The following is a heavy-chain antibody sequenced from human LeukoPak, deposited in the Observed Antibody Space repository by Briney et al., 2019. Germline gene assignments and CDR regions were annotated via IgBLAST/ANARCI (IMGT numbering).Heavy chain of an antibody. V-gene: IGHV4-4*07. Sequence: KPSETLSLTCTVSGGSISSYYWSWIRQPAGKGLEWIGRIYTSGSTNYNPSRKSRVTMSVDTSKNQFSLKLSSVTAADTAVYYCARVRAIAAAGNYVDAFDIWGQGTMVTVSS. CDR2: IYTSGST. J-gene: IGHJ3*02. D-gene: IGHD6-13*01. CDR3: ARVRAIAAAGNYVDAFDI. CDR1: GGSISSYY.